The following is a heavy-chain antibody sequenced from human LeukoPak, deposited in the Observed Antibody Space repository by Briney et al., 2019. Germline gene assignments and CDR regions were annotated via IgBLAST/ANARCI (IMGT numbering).Heavy chain of an antibody. V-gene: IGHV3-20*04. CDR3: ARDVLYDSIAYYSDC. CDR1: GFTLSSYA. CDR2: INWNGDST. Sequence: GGSLRLSCAASGFTLSSYAMSWVRQAPGKGLEWVSGINWNGDSTGYADSVKGRFTISRDNAKHSLYLQMNSLTTEDTAFYYCARDVLYDSIAYYSDCWGQGTLVTVSS. D-gene: IGHD3-22*01. J-gene: IGHJ4*02.